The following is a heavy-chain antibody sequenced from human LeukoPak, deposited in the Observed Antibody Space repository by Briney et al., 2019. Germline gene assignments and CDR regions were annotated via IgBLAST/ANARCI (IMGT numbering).Heavy chain of an antibody. V-gene: IGHV3-30*02. J-gene: IGHJ4*02. CDR1: GTDFNRLG. CDR3: VKDTIFTVDPFDY. CDR2: IKYDGSKT. Sequence: GGSLGLSCEVSGTDFNRLGMHWVRQPPGKGLEWLAFIKYDGSKTEYEESVKGRFSVSRDNSKNTLYLDMNSLRIEDTAVYYCVKDTIFTVDPFDYWGQGTLVSVSS. D-gene: IGHD3-3*01.